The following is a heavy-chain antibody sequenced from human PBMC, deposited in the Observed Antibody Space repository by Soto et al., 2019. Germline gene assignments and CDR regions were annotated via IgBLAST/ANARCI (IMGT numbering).Heavy chain of an antibody. J-gene: IGHJ4*02. CDR2: ISYIGRT. Sequence: QVQLQESGPGLVKPSETLSLTCTVSGDSMTSNRWCWVRQPPGKGLEYVGDISYIGRTSYNPYLKIHATVAITTSKKPLALSLISVTAADTDLYYCARRNANGNYRLDYWGQGTLVTVSS. V-gene: IGHV4-59*08. D-gene: IGHD3-16*02. CDR1: GDSMTSNR. CDR3: ARRNANGNYRLDY.